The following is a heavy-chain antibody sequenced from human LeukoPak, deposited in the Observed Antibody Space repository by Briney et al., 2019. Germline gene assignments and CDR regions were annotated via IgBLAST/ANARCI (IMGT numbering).Heavy chain of an antibody. CDR1: GGTFSSYA. CDR3: ARGPNYYDSSGYKVAYFQH. D-gene: IGHD3-22*01. Sequence: GASVKVSCKASGGTFSSYAISWVRQAPGQGLEWMGRIIPILGIANYAQKFQGRVTITADKSTSTAYMELSSLRSEDTAVYYCARGPNYYDSSGYKVAYFQHWGQGTLVTVSS. J-gene: IGHJ1*01. CDR2: IIPILGIA. V-gene: IGHV1-69*04.